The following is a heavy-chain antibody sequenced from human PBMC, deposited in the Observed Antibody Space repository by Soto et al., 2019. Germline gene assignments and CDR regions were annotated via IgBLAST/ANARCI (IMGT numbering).Heavy chain of an antibody. CDR1: GFTFSSYA. Sequence: PGGSLRLSCAASGFTFSSYAMHWVRQAPGKGLEWVAVISFGGENKYYADSVRGRFTISRDNLKNTLYLQMNSLRVEDTAVYYCAREDSPGRTRTAFDTWGQGAMVTVSS. D-gene: IGHD1-7*01. V-gene: IGHV3-30*04. CDR3: AREDSPGRTRTAFDT. J-gene: IGHJ4*01. CDR2: ISFGGENK.